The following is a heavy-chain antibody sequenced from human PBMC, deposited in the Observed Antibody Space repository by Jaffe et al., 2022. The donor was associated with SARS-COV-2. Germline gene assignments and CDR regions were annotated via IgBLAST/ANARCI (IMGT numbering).Heavy chain of an antibody. CDR2: IYYSGST. D-gene: IGHD6-6*01. CDR1: GGSISSSSYY. J-gene: IGHJ4*02. CDR3: ARHVEYSAYYFDY. Sequence: QLQLQESGPGLVKPSETLSLTCTVSGGSISSSSYYWGWIRQPPGKGLEWIGSIYYSGSTYYNPSLKSRVTISVDTSKNQFSLKLSSVTAADTAVYYCARHVEYSAYYFDYWGQGTLVTVSS. V-gene: IGHV4-39*01.